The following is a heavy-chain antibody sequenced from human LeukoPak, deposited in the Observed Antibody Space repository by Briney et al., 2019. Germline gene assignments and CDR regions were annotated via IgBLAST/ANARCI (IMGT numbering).Heavy chain of an antibody. D-gene: IGHD3/OR15-3a*01. V-gene: IGHV3-15*01. CDR3: TDGTGRSDFDY. Sequence: GVPLRLSCAASGFTFSNAWMSWVRQAPGRGLEWVGRIKRKGDDATIDYAATVKGRLSISRDDSKNTLYLQMNSLKSEDTAVYYCTDGTGRSDFDYWGQGTLVTVSS. CDR1: GFTFSNAW. J-gene: IGHJ4*02. CDR2: IKRKGDDATI.